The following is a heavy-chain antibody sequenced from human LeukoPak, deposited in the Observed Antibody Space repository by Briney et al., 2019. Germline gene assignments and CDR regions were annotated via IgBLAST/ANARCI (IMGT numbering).Heavy chain of an antibody. V-gene: IGHV4-4*07. CDR2: IYPSGST. Sequence: TSSETLSLTCTVSGGSIRSYYWSWIRQPAGKGLEWIGRIYPSGSTNYNPSLKSRVTMSVDTSKNHFSLNLSSVTAADTAVYYCARDGHSDTSRALGYWGQGTLVTVSS. CDR1: GGSIRSYY. CDR3: ARDGHSDTSRALGY. D-gene: IGHD5-12*01. J-gene: IGHJ4*02.